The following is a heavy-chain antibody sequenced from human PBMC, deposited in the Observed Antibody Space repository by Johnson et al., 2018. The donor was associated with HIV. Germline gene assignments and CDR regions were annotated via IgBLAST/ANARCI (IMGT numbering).Heavy chain of an antibody. V-gene: IGHV3-11*04. J-gene: IGHJ3*02. CDR3: AKDLQDYYDSSGHDAFDI. D-gene: IGHD3-22*01. Sequence: QVQLVESGGGVVQPGRSLRLSCAASGFTVSSNYMSWIRQAPGKGLEWVSYISSSGSTIYYADSVKGRFTISRDNAKNSLYLQMNSLRAEDTAVYYCAKDLQDYYDSSGHDAFDIWGQGTMVTVSS. CDR2: ISSSGSTI. CDR1: GFTVSSNY.